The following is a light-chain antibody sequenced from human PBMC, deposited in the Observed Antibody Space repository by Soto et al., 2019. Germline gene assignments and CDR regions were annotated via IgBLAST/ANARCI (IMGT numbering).Light chain of an antibody. V-gene: IGLV2-14*01. CDR3: SSYTSSSTHWV. Sequence: QSALTQPASVSGSPGQSITISCTGTSSDVGGYNYVSWYQQHPGEAPKLMIYEVSNRPSGVSNRFSGSKSGNTASLTISGLQAEVEADDYCSSYTSSSTHWVFGGGTKLTVL. J-gene: IGLJ3*02. CDR2: EVS. CDR1: SSDVGGYNY.